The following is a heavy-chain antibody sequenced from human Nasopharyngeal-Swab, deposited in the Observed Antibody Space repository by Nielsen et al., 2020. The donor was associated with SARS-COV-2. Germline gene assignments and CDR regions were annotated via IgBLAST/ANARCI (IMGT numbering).Heavy chain of an antibody. CDR3: ARESRIGGSDDAADI. CDR1: GFSFNYHG. J-gene: IGHJ3*02. V-gene: IGHV3-48*02. D-gene: IGHD3-10*01. Sequence: GESLKISCAASGFSFNYHGMNWVRQAPGKGLEWISYISSGTTTIYYADSVKGRFTIFRDNAKNSLFLQMDGLRDDDTAVYYCARESRIGGSDDAADIWGQGTMVSVSS. CDR2: ISSGTTTI.